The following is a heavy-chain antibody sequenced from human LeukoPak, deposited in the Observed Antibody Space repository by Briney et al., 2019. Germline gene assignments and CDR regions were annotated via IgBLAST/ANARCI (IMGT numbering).Heavy chain of an antibody. CDR3: VGAVNNNWDFGW. Sequence: SVKVSCKASGGTFSSYAISWVRQAPGQGLEWMGGIIPIFGTANYAQKFQGRVTITADESTSTAYMELSSLRAEDTAVYYCVGAVNNNWDFGWGGQGTLVTVSS. CDR2: IIPIFGTA. D-gene: IGHD1-1*01. J-gene: IGHJ4*02. CDR1: GGTFSSYA. V-gene: IGHV1-69*01.